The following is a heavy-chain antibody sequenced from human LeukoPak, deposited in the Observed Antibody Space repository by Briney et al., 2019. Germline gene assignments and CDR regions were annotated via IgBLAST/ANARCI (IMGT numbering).Heavy chain of an antibody. CDR3: ARAPFSSSSWDLYYYGMDV. J-gene: IGHJ6*04. D-gene: IGHD6-13*01. CDR1: GYRFIGYH. Sequence: ASVKVSCKASGYRFIGYHLHWVRQAPGQGPEWMGWFNPNSGDTKYAERFQGRVTMTGDTSISTAYMELSRLRSDDTAIYYCARAPFSSSSWDLYYYGMDVWGKGTTVTVSS. CDR2: FNPNSGDT. V-gene: IGHV1-2*02.